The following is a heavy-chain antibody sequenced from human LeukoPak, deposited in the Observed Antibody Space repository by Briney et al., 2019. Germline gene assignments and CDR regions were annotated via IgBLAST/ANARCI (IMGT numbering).Heavy chain of an antibody. CDR3: AREGILSGWFDP. Sequence: PGGSLRLSCAASGFTFSSYSMNWVRQAPGKGLEWVSSISSSSSYIYYADSVKGRFTISRDNAKNSLYLQMNSLRAEDTAVYYRAREGILSGWFDPWGQGTLVTVSS. CDR1: GFTFSSYS. V-gene: IGHV3-21*01. CDR2: ISSSSSYI. J-gene: IGHJ5*02.